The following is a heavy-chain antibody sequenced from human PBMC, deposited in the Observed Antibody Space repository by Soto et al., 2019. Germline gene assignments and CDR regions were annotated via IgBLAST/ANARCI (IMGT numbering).Heavy chain of an antibody. CDR1: GFTFSNYA. J-gene: IGHJ4*02. CDR2: ISYDVTNK. Sequence: GGSLRLSCAVSGFTFSNYAMHWVRQAPGKGLERVAMISYDVTNKNYADSVKGRFTVSRDNSKNTLYLQMNSLRAGDTAVYYCAKGSYSGIYSDFDYWGQGTLVTVSS. CDR3: AKGSYSGIYSDFDY. V-gene: IGHV3-30*18. D-gene: IGHD1-26*01.